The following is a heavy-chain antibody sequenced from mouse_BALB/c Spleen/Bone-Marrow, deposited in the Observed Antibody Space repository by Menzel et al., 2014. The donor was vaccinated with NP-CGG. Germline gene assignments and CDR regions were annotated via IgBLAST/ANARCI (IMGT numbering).Heavy chain of an antibody. CDR3: SKDGGDEYSYYFDY. J-gene: IGHJ2*01. Sequence: EVQRVESGGGLVKPGGSLKLSCAASGSTFSSYSMPWVRRTPEKRLEWVATISSGGHDTYYPDSVKGRFTISRDNAKNTMYVQMNRQKPEDTDVYFCSKDGGDEYSYYFDYWGQGTTLTVSS. CDR1: GSTFSSYS. CDR2: ISSGGHDT. D-gene: IGHD5-2*01. V-gene: IGHV5-6-4*01.